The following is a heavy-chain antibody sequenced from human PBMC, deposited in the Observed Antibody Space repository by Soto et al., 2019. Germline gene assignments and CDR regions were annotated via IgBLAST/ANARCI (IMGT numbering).Heavy chain of an antibody. V-gene: IGHV1-18*01. CDR3: ARSGGYDADS. J-gene: IGHJ4*02. D-gene: IGHD1-26*01. CDR2: LSAYNGNR. Sequence: QVQLVQSGADVKKPGASVKVFCKASGYTFTSYGISWVRQAPGQGLEWMGWLSAYNGNRNSAQKLPGRVTMTTDTATSTAYMELRSLTSDDTAVYYCARSGGYDADSWGQGTLVTVSS. CDR1: GYTFTSYG.